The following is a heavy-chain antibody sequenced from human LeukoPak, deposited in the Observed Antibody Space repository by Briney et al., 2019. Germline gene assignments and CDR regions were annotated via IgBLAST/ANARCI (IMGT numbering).Heavy chain of an antibody. V-gene: IGHV1-2*02. D-gene: IGHD1-26*01. CDR2: INPNSGGT. CDR1: GYTFTGYY. J-gene: IGHJ3*02. Sequence: ASVKVSCKASGYTFTGYYMHWLRQAPGQGLEWMGWINPNSGGTNYAQKFLGRVTMTRDTSISTAYMELSRLRSDDTAVYYCARDWWELPPLCAFDIWGQGTMVTVSS. CDR3: ARDWWELPPLCAFDI.